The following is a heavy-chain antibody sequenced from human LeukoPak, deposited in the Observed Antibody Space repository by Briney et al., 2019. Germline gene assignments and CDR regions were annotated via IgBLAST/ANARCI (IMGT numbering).Heavy chain of an antibody. D-gene: IGHD4-17*01. CDR1: GGSFSGYY. V-gene: IGHV4-34*01. CDR2: INHSGST. J-gene: IGHJ4*02. CDR3: ASVVGAETTVSMYYFDY. Sequence: SETLSLTCAVYGGSFSGYYWSWIRQPPGKGLEWIGEINHSGSTNYNPSLKSRVTISVDTSKNQFSLKLSSVTAADTAVYYCASVVGAETTVSMYYFDYWGQGTLATVSS.